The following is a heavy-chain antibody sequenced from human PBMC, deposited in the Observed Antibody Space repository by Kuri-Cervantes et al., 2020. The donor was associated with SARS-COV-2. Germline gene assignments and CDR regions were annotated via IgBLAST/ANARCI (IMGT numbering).Heavy chain of an antibody. J-gene: IGHJ6*02. Sequence: SETLSLTCAVYGGSFSGYYWGWIRQPPGKGLEWIGEINHSGSTNYNPSLKSRVTISVDTSKNQFSLKLSSVTAADTAVYYRARGGGDYGSGKGKKTPPRGHYYYGMDVWGQGTTVTVSS. D-gene: IGHD3-10*01. CDR3: ARGGGDYGSGKGKKTPPRGHYYYGMDV. CDR2: INHSGST. CDR1: GGSFSGYY. V-gene: IGHV4-34*01.